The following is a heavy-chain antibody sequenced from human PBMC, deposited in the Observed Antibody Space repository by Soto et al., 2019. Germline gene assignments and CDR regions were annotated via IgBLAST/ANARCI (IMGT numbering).Heavy chain of an antibody. V-gene: IGHV3-33*01. J-gene: IGHJ4*02. CDR2: IWYDGSNK. Sequence: PGGSLRLSCAASGFTFSSYGMHWVRQAPGKGLEWVAVIWYDGSNKYYADSVKGRFTISRDNSKNTLYLQMNSLRSEDTAVYYCSRDRMAEPGLDYWGQGTLVTVSS. CDR1: GFTFSSYG. D-gene: IGHD6-13*01. CDR3: SRDRMAEPGLDY.